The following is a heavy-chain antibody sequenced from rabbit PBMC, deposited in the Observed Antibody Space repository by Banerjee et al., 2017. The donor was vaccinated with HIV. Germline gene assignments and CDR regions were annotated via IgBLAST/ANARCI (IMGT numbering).Heavy chain of an antibody. Sequence: QSLEESGGDLVKPGASLTLTCTASGLDFSSGYDMCWVRQAPGKGLEWIACIDTGDGNTYYASWAKGRFTISKTSSTTVTLQMTSLTAADTATYFCARDLNGYAGYPHAFNLWGPGTLVTVS. D-gene: IGHD7-1*01. CDR1: GLDFSSGYD. V-gene: IGHV1S40*01. CDR3: ARDLNGYAGYPHAFNL. J-gene: IGHJ4*01. CDR2: IDTGDGNT.